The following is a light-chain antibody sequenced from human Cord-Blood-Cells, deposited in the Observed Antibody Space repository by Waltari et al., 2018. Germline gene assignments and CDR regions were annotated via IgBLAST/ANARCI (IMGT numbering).Light chain of an antibody. CDR1: QSVLYSSNNKNY. Sequence: DIVMTQSADSLAASLGERATINCKSSQSVLYSSNNKNYLAWYQQKPGQPTKLLIYWASTRESGVPDRFSGSGSGTDFTLTISSLQAEDVAVYYCQKYYSTPYTFGQGTKLEIK. CDR2: WAS. CDR3: QKYYSTPYT. V-gene: IGKV4-1*01. J-gene: IGKJ2*01.